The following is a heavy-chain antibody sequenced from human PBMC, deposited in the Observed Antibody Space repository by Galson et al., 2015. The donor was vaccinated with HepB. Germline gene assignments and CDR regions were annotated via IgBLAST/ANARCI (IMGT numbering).Heavy chain of an antibody. D-gene: IGHD2-8*02. J-gene: IGHJ4*02. CDR2: IDPYSGGT. CDR3: ATQYCCGTGVFDY. V-gene: IGHV1-2*06. Sequence: SVKVSCKASGYTFTGYYMHWVRQAPGQGLEWMGRIDPYSGGTKYAQKFQGRVTMTRDTSISTAFMDLSRLRSDDTAVYYCATQYCCGTGVFDYWGQGTLVTVSS. CDR1: GYTFTGYY.